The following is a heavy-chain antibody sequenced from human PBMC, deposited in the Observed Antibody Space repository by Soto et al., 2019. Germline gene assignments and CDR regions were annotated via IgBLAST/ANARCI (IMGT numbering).Heavy chain of an antibody. D-gene: IGHD1-1*01. J-gene: IGHJ6*02. Sequence: PGGSLRLSCAASGFTFSGSAVHWVRQASGKGLEWVGRIKSKADNYATAFAASVKGRFTISRDDSKNTAYLQMNSLKTEDTAVYYYSRLDNGLDVWGQGTTVTVS. CDR2: IKSKADNYAT. V-gene: IGHV3-73*01. CDR3: SRLDNGLDV. CDR1: GFTFSGSA.